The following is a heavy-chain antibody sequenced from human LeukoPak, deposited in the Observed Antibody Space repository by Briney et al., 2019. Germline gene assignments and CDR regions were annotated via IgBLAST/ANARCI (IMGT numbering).Heavy chain of an antibody. J-gene: IGHJ1*01. CDR2: ISGSGGST. CDR1: EFTFSSYA. D-gene: IGHD3-3*01. CDR3: AKYPKPYDFWSGYYMD. Sequence: GGSLRLSCAASEFTFSSYAMSWVRQAPGKGLEWVSAISGSGGSTYYADSVKGRFTISRDNSKNTLYLQMNSLRAEDTAVYYCAKYPKPYDFWSGYYMDWGQGTLVTVSS. V-gene: IGHV3-23*01.